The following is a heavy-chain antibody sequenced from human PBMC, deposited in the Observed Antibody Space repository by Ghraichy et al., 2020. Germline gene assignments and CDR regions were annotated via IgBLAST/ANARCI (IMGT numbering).Heavy chain of an antibody. V-gene: IGHV1-18*01. CDR3: ARGADYILD. J-gene: IGHJ1*01. Sequence: ASVKVSCKTSGYTFRSYGISWVRQAPGQGLEWMGWVSTYNGKTDYAQKLQGRVTMSTDTSTRTAYMELRSLRSDDTAVYYCARGADYILDWGQGTLVTVSS. CDR1: GYTFRSYG. CDR2: VSTYNGKT.